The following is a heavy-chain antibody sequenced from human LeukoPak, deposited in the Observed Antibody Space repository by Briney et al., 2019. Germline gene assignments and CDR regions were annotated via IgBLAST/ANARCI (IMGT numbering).Heavy chain of an antibody. CDR2: ISSSGGST. J-gene: IGHJ4*02. V-gene: IGHV3-23*01. CDR1: GFTFSSYA. CDR3: AKGQRNTAMVYDFDY. Sequence: GGSLRLSCAASGFTFSSYAMSWVRQAPGKGLEWVSAISSSGGSTYYADSVKGRFTISRDNSKNTLYLQMNSLRAEDTAVYYCAKGQRNTAMVYDFDYWGQGTLVTVSS. D-gene: IGHD5-18*01.